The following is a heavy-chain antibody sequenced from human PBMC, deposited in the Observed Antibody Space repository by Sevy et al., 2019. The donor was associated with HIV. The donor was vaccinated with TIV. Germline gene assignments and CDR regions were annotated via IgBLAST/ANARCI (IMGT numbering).Heavy chain of an antibody. CDR3: ARATYYYDTSGPYFFDF. V-gene: IGHV3-48*03. J-gene: IGHJ4*02. CDR2: ITSRGSTK. CDR1: GFIFSNYE. D-gene: IGHD3-22*01. Sequence: GGSLRLSCIASGFIFSNYEMNWVRQAPGKGLGWVSYITSRGSTKHYADSVKGRFTISRDNGKNSIYLQMNSLRAEDTAVYYCARATYYYDTSGPYFFDFWGQRTLVTVSS.